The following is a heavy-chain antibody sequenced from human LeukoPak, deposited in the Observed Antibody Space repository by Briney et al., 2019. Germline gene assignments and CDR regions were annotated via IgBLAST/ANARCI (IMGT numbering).Heavy chain of an antibody. J-gene: IGHJ3*02. CDR2: INPSAGST. D-gene: IGHD3-22*01. V-gene: IGHV1-46*01. CDR1: GYTFTKFY. CDR3: ARESLGSYKTVVIVARGHDAFDM. Sequence: ASVKVSCKASGYTFTKFYIHWVRQAPGQGLEWMGIINPSAGSTNYAQKFQGRVTLTRDTSTSTVYMNVSNLRSEDTAVYYCARESLGSYKTVVIVARGHDAFDMWGQGTMVTVSS.